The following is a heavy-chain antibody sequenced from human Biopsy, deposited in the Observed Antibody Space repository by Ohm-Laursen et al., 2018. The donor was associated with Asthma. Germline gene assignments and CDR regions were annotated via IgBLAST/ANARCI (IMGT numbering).Heavy chain of an antibody. J-gene: IGHJ6*02. CDR3: ARAVDYSHYYGIDV. CDR1: GYTLNSAG. Sequence: ASVKVSCKASGYTLNSAGITWVRQAPGQGLEWMGWISVYNGNTKVAQKLQDRVTMITDTSTSTAYMELRSLRSDDTAVYFCARAVDYSHYYGIDVWGQETTVTVS. D-gene: IGHD3-10*01. V-gene: IGHV1-18*01. CDR2: ISVYNGNT.